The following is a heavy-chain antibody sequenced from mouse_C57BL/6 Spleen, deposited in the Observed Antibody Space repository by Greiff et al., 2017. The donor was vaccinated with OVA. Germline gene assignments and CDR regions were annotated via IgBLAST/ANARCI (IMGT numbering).Heavy chain of an antibody. V-gene: IGHV1-72*01. CDR3: ARHHYYAMDY. Sequence: QVQLQQPGAELVKPGASVKLSCKASGYTFTSYWMHWVKQRPGRGLERIGRIDPNSGGTKYNEKFKSKATLTEDKPSSTAYMQLSSLTSEDSAVYYCARHHYYAMDYWGQGTSVTVSS. CDR2: IDPNSGGT. CDR1: GYTFTSYW. J-gene: IGHJ4*01.